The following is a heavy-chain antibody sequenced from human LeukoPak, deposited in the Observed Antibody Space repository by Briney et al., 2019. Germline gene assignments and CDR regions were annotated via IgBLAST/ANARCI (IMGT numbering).Heavy chain of an antibody. CDR2: INPNSGGP. J-gene: IGHJ4*02. Sequence: ASVKVSCKASGYDYTGFYIYWVRQAPGQGLEWMGRINPNSGGPNYGQKFQGTVTMTRDTSISTAYLELSNLRSDDTAAYYCVRGYSYGFYFDYWGQGSLVTVSS. D-gene: IGHD5-18*01. CDR3: VRGYSYGFYFDY. V-gene: IGHV1-2*06. CDR1: GYDYTGFY.